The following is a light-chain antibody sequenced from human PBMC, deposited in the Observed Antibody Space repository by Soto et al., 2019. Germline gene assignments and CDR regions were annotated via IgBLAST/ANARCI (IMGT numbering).Light chain of an antibody. CDR2: DAS. V-gene: IGKV1D-16*01. CDR1: QGISSW. J-gene: IGKJ1*01. CDR3: QQYNTYPWT. Sequence: DIQITQSPSSVSASVGDRVTLTCRASQGISSWLAWYQQKPGKAPKILIYDASSLHSGVPSRFSGSGSGTEFNLTISSLQPDDFATYYCQQYNTYPWTFGQGTKVDIK.